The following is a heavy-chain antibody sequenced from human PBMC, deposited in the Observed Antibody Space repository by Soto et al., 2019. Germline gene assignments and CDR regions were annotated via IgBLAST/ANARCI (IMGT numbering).Heavy chain of an antibody. CDR2: ISGSSAYK. D-gene: IGHD6-19*01. CDR1: GFTFSDYY. J-gene: IGHJ3*02. CDR3: ARDRGRGGIAVGAFDI. V-gene: IGHV3-11*06. Sequence: QVQLVVSGGGLVKPGGSLRLSCAASGFTFSDYYMNWIRQAPGKGLEWVSYISGSSAYKNYADSMQGRFTVTRDNAQNSLYLQMNSLTVEDTAIYYCARDRGRGGIAVGAFDIWGQGTVVTVSS.